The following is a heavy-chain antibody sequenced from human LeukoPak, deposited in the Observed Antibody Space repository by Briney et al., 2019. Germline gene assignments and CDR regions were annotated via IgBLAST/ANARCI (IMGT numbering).Heavy chain of an antibody. CDR1: GFTFGDYA. CDR3: TRDPYDFWSGYSTYFDY. J-gene: IGHJ4*02. CDR2: IRSKAYGGTT. V-gene: IGHV3-49*03. D-gene: IGHD3-3*01. Sequence: GGPLRLSCTASGFTFGDYAMSWFRQAPGKGLEWVGFIRSKAYGGTTEYAASVKGRFTISRDDSKSIAYLQMNSLKTEDTAVYYCTRDPYDFWSGYSTYFDYWGQGTLVTVSS.